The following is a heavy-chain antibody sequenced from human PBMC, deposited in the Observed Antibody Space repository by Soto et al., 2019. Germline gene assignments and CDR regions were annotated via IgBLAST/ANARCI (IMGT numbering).Heavy chain of an antibody. J-gene: IGHJ6*02. Sequence: SETLSLTCTVSGGSISSGDCYWSWIRQPPGKGLEWIGYIYYSGSTYYNPSLKSRVTISVDTSKNQFSLKLSSVTAADTAVYYCARVDTAPGILYGMDVWGQGTTVTVSS. CDR1: GGSISSGDCY. V-gene: IGHV4-30-4*01. CDR2: IYYSGST. CDR3: ARVDTAPGILYGMDV. D-gene: IGHD5-18*01.